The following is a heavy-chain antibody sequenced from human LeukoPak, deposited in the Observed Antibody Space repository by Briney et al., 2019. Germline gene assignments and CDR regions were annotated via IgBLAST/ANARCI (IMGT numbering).Heavy chain of an antibody. CDR2: ISGSGGST. CDR1: GFTFSSYA. D-gene: IGHD3-22*01. V-gene: IGHV3-23*01. Sequence: GGSLRLSCAASGFTFSSYAMSWVRQAPGKGLGWVSAISGSGGSTYYADSVKGRFTISRDNSKNTLYLQMNSLRAEDTAVYYCANDLSSGYYQCDYWGQGALVTVSS. CDR3: ANDLSSGYYQCDY. J-gene: IGHJ4*02.